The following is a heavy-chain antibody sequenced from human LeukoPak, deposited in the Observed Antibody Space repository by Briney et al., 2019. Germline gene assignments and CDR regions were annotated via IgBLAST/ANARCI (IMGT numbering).Heavy chain of an antibody. Sequence: GGSLRLSCAASGITFRGYWMSWVRQAPGKGLEWVANTNEHGSEKYYVDSVKGRFTISRDNAKNPLNLQMNSLRAEDTAIYYCTINEHWGQGTLVSVSS. CDR2: TNEHGSEK. J-gene: IGHJ1*01. V-gene: IGHV3-7*01. CDR3: TINEH. D-gene: IGHD5-24*01. CDR1: GITFRGYW.